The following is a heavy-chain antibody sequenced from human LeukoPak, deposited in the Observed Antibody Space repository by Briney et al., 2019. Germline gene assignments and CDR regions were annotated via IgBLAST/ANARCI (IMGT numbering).Heavy chain of an antibody. CDR3: ARDRGFSYYDILTGYLPSSDYGMDV. V-gene: IGHV1-18*01. CDR1: GYTFTSYG. Sequence: ASVKVSCKASGYTFTSYGISWVRQAPGQGLEWMGWISAYNGNTNYAQKLQGRVTMTTDTSTSTAYMELRSLRSDDTAVYYCARDRGFSYYDILTGYLPSSDYGMDVWGQGTTVTVSS. D-gene: IGHD3-9*01. J-gene: IGHJ6*02. CDR2: ISAYNGNT.